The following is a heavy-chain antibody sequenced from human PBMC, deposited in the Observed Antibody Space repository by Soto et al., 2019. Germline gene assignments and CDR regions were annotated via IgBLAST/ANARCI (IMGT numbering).Heavy chain of an antibody. D-gene: IGHD2-2*01. CDR2: ISNAGSGNT. V-gene: IGHV1-3*01. CDR1: GYPFPSFE. Sequence: ASVRVSCKTSGYPFPSFEVHWIRQAPGQRPEWMGGISNAGSGNTKYSQKFQDRLTITGDKRATTVYMALSSLTSEDTATYYCARESNHYQDFFQNWGQGTQVTVSS. CDR3: ARESNHYQDFFQN. J-gene: IGHJ4*02.